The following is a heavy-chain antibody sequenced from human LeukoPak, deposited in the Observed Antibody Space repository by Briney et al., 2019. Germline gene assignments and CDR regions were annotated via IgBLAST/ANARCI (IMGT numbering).Heavy chain of an antibody. V-gene: IGHV4-59*01. Sequence: SETLSLTCTVSGGSISSYCWSWIRQPPGKGLEWIGYIYYSGSTNYNPSLKSRVTISVDTSKNQFSLELSSVTAADTAVYYCARGEVEMATTFDYWGQGTLVTVSS. CDR3: ARGEVEMATTFDY. CDR2: IYYSGST. J-gene: IGHJ4*02. D-gene: IGHD5-24*01. CDR1: GGSISSYC.